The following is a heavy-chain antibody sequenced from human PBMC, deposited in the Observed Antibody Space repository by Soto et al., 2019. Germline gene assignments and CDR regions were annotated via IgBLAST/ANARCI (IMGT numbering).Heavy chain of an antibody. V-gene: IGHV4-59*08. CDR1: GVSISSYY. D-gene: IGHD3-22*01. CDR2: IYYSGST. CDR3: ARHGWGYYDSSGYRVDAFDI. J-gene: IGHJ3*02. Sequence: SEPLPLTCAVSGVSISSYYWSWIRQPPGKGLEWIGYIYYSGSTNYNPSLKSRVTISVDTSKNQFSLKLSSVTAADTAVYYCARHGWGYYDSSGYRVDAFDIWGQGTMVTVSS.